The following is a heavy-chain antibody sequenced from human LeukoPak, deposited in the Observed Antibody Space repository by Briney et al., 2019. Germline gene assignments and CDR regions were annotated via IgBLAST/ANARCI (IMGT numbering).Heavy chain of an antibody. CDR2: ISWNSGTI. D-gene: IGHD3-3*01. V-gene: IGHV3-9*01. CDR3: GKDIGTTIFGGDGMDV. J-gene: IGHJ6*02. Sequence: GGSLRLSCAASGFTFDDYAMHWVRQAPGKGLEWVSGISWNSGTIEYADSVRGRFTISRDNAKNSLYLQMNSLKTKDTALYYCGKDIGTTIFGGDGMDVWGQGTTVTVSS. CDR1: GFTFDDYA.